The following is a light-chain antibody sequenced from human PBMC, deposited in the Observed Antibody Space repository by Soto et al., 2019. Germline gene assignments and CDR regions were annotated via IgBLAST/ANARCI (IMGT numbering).Light chain of an antibody. CDR1: QNINSW. V-gene: IGKV1-5*01. CDR2: DAS. J-gene: IGKJ1*01. CDR3: QQSYSTPPT. Sequence: DIQMTQSPSTLSASVGDRVTITCRASQNINSWLAWYQQKPGKAPNLLIYDASTLESGVPSRFSGSGSGTELTITISSLQPEDFETYYCQQSYSTPPTFGQGTKVDIK.